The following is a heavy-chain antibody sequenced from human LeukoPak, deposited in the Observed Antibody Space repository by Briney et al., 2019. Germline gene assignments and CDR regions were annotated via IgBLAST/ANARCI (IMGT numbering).Heavy chain of an antibody. CDR3: ASTPSGSSAWYYFDK. CDR2: IYYSGNT. Sequence: PSETLSLTCTVSGGSISSSSDYWGWIRQPPGKGLEWIGSIYYSGNTYYNPSLKSRVPISVDTSKKQFSLKLSSVTAADTAVYYCASTPSGSSAWYYFDKWGQGTLVTVSS. V-gene: IGHV4-39*01. CDR1: GGSISSSSDY. J-gene: IGHJ4*02. D-gene: IGHD6-19*01.